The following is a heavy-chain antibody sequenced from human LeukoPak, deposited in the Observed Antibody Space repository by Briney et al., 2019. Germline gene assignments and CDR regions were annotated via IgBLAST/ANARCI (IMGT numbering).Heavy chain of an antibody. J-gene: IGHJ5*02. CDR1: RDSVSSNRAA. CDR3: ARQGFRRFDP. CDR2: TYYTSKWYN. D-gene: IGHD3-3*01. Sequence: SQTLSLTCAISRDSVSSNRAASNWFRQSPSRGLESLGRTYYTSKWYNDYAVSVKSRITVNPDTSKNQFSLHLNSVTPEDTAVYYCARQGFRRFDPWGQGTLVTVSS. V-gene: IGHV6-1*01.